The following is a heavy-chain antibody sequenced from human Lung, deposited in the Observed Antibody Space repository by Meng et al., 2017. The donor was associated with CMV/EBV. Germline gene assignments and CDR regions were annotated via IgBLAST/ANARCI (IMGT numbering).Heavy chain of an antibody. J-gene: IGHJ1*01. CDR2: SDERDRA. D-gene: IGHD2/OR15-2a*01. V-gene: IGHV4-34*01. CDR3: ARGRYCKSLNCLKSCFQH. Sequence: GSFSCYAWNWIRQPPRKTLEWVGGSDERDRADYRSTLKSRVTVEVDASKNQVSLNLTSVTAADTAVYYCARGRYCKSLNCLKSCFQHWGQGTLVTVSS. CDR1: GSFSCYA.